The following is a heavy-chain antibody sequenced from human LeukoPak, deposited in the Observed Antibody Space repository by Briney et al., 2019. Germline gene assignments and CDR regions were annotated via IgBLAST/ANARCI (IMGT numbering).Heavy chain of an antibody. CDR1: GYTFINYG. CDR3: ARGRVVAATWEGYYYYMDV. V-gene: IGHV1-18*01. J-gene: IGHJ6*03. Sequence: GASVKVSCKASGYTFINYGISWVRQAPGQGLEWMGWISTYNGHTKYAQKLQGRVTMTTDTSTSTAYMELRSLRSEDTAVYYCARGRVVAATWEGYYYYMDVWGKGTTVTISS. D-gene: IGHD2-15*01. CDR2: ISTYNGHT.